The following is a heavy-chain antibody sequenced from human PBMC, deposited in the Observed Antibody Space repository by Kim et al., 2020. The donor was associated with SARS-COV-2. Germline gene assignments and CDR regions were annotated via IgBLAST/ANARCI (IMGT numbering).Heavy chain of an antibody. J-gene: IGHJ4*02. Sequence: SETLSLTCTVSGASITTNYWTWVRQSAGKGLEYVGRMYIDGTTDYNPSLRGRATMSLDTSKNQFSLKLTSVTAADTAVYHCARVATSPRRPTDYWCQGT. CDR1: GASITTNY. V-gene: IGHV4-4*07. CDR2: MYIDGTT. CDR3: ARVATSPRRPTDY.